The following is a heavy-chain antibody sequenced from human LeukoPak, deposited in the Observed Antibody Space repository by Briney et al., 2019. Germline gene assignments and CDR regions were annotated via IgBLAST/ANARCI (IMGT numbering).Heavy chain of an antibody. CDR1: GFTFSTSG. CDR2: IWHDGSNK. V-gene: IGHV3-30*19. J-gene: IGHJ4*02. CDR3: ARGRYTRRVSPIAVAGTSTVTTFDY. D-gene: IGHD6-19*01. Sequence: GRSLRLSCVASGFTFSTSGMHWVRQAPGKGLEWVAIIWHDGSNKYYADSVKGRFTISRDNSKNTLYLQMNSLRAEDTAVYYCARGRYTRRVSPIAVAGTSTVTTFDYWGQGTLVTVSS.